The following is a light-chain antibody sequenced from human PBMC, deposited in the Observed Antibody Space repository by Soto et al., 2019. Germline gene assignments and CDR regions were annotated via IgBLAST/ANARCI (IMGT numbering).Light chain of an antibody. CDR2: GAS. J-gene: IGKJ5*01. Sequence: EIVLTQSPGTLSLSPGERATFSCRASQSVSSSYIAWYQQKPGQAPRLLIYGASNRATGIPARFSGSGSGTDFTLTISSLEPEDFAVYYCQQRSNWPPITFGQGTRLEIK. CDR1: QSVSSSY. CDR3: QQRSNWPPIT. V-gene: IGKV3-11*01.